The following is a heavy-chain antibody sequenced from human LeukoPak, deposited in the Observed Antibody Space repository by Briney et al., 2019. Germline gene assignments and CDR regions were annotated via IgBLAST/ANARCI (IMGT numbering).Heavy chain of an antibody. V-gene: IGHV4-38-2*02. Sequence: SETLSLTCSVSGYSISSGYCWGWIRQPPGKGLECIGSIYHRGSTHYNPSLKSRVTISVDTSKNQFSLRLSSVTAADTAVYYCARVAGTPPYCSDYWGQGILVTVSS. CDR2: IYHRGST. D-gene: IGHD6-19*01. CDR3: ARVAGTPPYCSDY. J-gene: IGHJ4*02. CDR1: GYSISSGYC.